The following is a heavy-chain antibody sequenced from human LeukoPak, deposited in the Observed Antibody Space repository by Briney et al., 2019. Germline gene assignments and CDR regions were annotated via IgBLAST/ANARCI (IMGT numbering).Heavy chain of an antibody. CDR1: GYTFTGYY. J-gene: IGHJ4*02. Sequence: ASVKVSCKASGYTFTGYYMHWVRQAPGQGPEWMGWINPNSGGTNYAQKFQGRVTMTRDTSISTAHMELSRLRSDDTAVYYCARADYGHYEDYWGQGTLVTVSS. CDR2: INPNSGGT. CDR3: ARADYGHYEDY. D-gene: IGHD4-17*01. V-gene: IGHV1-2*02.